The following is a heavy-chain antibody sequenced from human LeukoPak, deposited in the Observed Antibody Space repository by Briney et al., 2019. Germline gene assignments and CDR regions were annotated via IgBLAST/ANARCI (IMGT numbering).Heavy chain of an antibody. CDR3: ASRDTDDYGDQKNYFDY. J-gene: IGHJ4*02. D-gene: IGHD4-17*01. CDR2: IIPTLGIA. CDR1: GGTFSSYA. V-gene: IGHV1-69*04. Sequence: SVKVSCKASGGTFSSYAISWVRQAPGQGLEWMGRIIPTLGIANYAQKFQGRVTITADKSTSTAYMELSSLRSEDTAVYYCASRDTDDYGDQKNYFDYWGQGTLVTVSS.